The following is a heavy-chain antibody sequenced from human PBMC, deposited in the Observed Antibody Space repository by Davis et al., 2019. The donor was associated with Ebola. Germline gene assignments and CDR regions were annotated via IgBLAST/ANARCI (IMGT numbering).Heavy chain of an antibody. V-gene: IGHV3-23*01. J-gene: IGHJ4*02. Sequence: GESLKISCAASGFTFSSYAMSWVRQAPGKGLEWVSAISGSGGGTYYADSVKGRFTISRDNSKNTLYLQMNSLRAEDTAVYYCAKSAAPFDYWGQGTLVTVSS. CDR3: AKSAAPFDY. CDR2: ISGSGGGT. CDR1: GFTFSSYA. D-gene: IGHD6-25*01.